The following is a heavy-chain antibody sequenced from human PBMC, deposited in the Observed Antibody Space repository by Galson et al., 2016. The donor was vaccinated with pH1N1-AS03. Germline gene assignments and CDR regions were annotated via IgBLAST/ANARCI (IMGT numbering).Heavy chain of an antibody. J-gene: IGHJ3*02. Sequence: ETLSLTCDVSGGSVSSNTWWSWVRQPPGKGLEWIGEIHHRGTINYNPSLKSRVTISIDTSKNQFSLKLNSVTAADTAVYYCAKPHDYNEYEGGFDIWGQGTRVTVSS. CDR2: IHHRGTI. D-gene: IGHD5-24*01. CDR3: AKPHDYNEYEGGFDI. V-gene: IGHV4-4*02. CDR1: GGSVSSNTW.